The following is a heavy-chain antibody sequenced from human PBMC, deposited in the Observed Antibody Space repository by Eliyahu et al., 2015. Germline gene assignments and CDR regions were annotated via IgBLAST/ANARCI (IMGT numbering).Heavy chain of an antibody. Sequence: QVQLQESGPGLVKPSETLSLTCTVSGGSIXSYXWSWIRQPPGKGLEWIGYIYYRGSTNYNPSLKSRVTISVDTSKNQFSLKLSSVTAADTAVYYCARTPSRGGFDYWGQGILVAVSS. V-gene: IGHV4-59*01. CDR3: ARTPSRGGFDY. CDR2: IYYRGST. J-gene: IGHJ4*02. D-gene: IGHD6-13*01. CDR1: GGSIXSYX.